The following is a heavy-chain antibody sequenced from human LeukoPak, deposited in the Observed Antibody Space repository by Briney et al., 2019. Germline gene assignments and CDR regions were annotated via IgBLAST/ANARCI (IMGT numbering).Heavy chain of an antibody. CDR2: IQNDEIDK. D-gene: IGHD4-23*01. J-gene: IGHJ4*02. V-gene: IGHV3-30*02. Sequence: GGSLRLSCAASGFTFSTFGMHWVRQAPGKGLEWVAFIQNDEIDKFYADSVKGRFTISRDNSKNTMYLQMNSLRYEDTAVYYCAKERKLLPFDCWGQGTLVTVSS. CDR3: AKERKLLPFDC. CDR1: GFTFSTFG.